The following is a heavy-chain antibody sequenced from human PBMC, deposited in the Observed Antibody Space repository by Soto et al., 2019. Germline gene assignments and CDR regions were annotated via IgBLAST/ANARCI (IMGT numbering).Heavy chain of an antibody. CDR3: AKDMSHDYYDSSGRDY. D-gene: IGHD3-22*01. CDR2: ISWNSGSI. Sequence: GGSLRLSCAASGFTFDDYAMHWVRQAPGKGLEWVSGISWNSGSIGYADSVKGRFTISRDNAKNSLYLQMNSLRAEDTALYYCAKDMSHDYYDSSGRDYWGQGTLVTVSS. CDR1: GFTFDDYA. J-gene: IGHJ4*02. V-gene: IGHV3-9*01.